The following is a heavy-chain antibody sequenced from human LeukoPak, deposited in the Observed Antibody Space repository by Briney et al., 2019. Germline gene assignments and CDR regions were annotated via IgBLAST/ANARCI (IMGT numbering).Heavy chain of an antibody. CDR2: ICSGGIT. V-gene: IGHV3-53*04. CDR3: ARDALGTSGGDCGMHV. CDR1: GFTVSYYY. Sequence: PGGSLRLSCAASGFTVSYYYMSWVRQAPGKGLEWVSVICSGGITSYADSVKGRFTNSRQNSNNTLYLQMNSLRVDYTAVYYWARDALGTSGGDCGMHVGGHGNTVTVSS. J-gene: IGHJ6*02. D-gene: IGHD7-27*01.